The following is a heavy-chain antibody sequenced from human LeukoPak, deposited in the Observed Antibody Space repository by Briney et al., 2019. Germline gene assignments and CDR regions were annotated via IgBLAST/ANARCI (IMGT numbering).Heavy chain of an antibody. J-gene: IGHJ5*02. Sequence: SETLSLTCAVYGGPFSGYYWSWIRQPPGKGLEWIGEINHSGSTNYNPSLKSRVTISVDTSKNQFSLKLSSVTAADTAVYYCARDKGQYGSGTRGFTWFDPWGQGTLVTVSS. V-gene: IGHV4-34*01. CDR1: GGPFSGYY. CDR3: ARDKGQYGSGTRGFTWFDP. CDR2: INHSGST. D-gene: IGHD3-10*01.